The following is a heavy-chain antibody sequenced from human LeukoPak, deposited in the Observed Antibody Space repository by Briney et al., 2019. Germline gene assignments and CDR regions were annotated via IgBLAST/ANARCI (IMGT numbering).Heavy chain of an antibody. CDR1: GFTFSSYW. CDR2: IYYSGST. J-gene: IGHJ4*02. Sequence: GSLRLSCAASGFTFSSYWMSWVRQAPGKGLEWIGSIYYSGSTYYNPSLKSRVTISVDTSKNQFSLKLSSVTAADTAVYYCARHPLAFDYWGQGTLVTVSS. CDR3: ARHPLAFDY. V-gene: IGHV4-39*01.